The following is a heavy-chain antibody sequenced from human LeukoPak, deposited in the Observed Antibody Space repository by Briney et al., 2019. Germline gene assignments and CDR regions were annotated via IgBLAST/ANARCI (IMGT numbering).Heavy chain of an antibody. CDR3: ATWLYYYDSSGHIDY. CDR1: GFTFSSYA. V-gene: IGHV3-23*01. CDR2: ISGSGGST. J-gene: IGHJ4*02. Sequence: GGSLRLSCAASGFTFSSYAMSWVRQAPGKGLEWVSAISGSGGSTYYADSVKGRFTISRDNSKNTLYLQMNSLRAEDTAVYYCATWLYYYDSSGHIDYWGQGTLVTVSS. D-gene: IGHD3-22*01.